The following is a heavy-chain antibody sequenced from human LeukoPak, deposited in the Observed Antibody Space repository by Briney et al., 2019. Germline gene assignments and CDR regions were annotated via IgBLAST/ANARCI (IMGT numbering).Heavy chain of an antibody. CDR3: ARDGCSSTSCPDY. Sequence: PGGSLRLSCAASGFTVSSDYMGWVRQAPGKGLEWVSVIYSGGSTYYADSVKGRFTISRDNSKNTLYLQMNSLRAEDTAVYYCARDGCSSTSCPDYWGQGTLVTVSS. V-gene: IGHV3-53*01. D-gene: IGHD2-2*01. CDR2: IYSGGST. CDR1: GFTVSSDY. J-gene: IGHJ4*02.